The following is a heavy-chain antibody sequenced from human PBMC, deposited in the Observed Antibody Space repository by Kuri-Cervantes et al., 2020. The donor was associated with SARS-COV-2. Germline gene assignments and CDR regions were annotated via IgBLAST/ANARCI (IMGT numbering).Heavy chain of an antibody. D-gene: IGHD3-3*01. Sequence: GGSLRLSCAASGFTFSSYSMLWVRQAPGKRLEWVSSINTDGSHKNYADSVKGRFTISRDSAKSSLYLQMNSLRVEDTAVYYCARYFGVITVDYWGRGTLVTVSS. CDR3: ARYFGVITVDY. CDR1: GFTFSSYS. CDR2: INTDGSHK. J-gene: IGHJ4*02. V-gene: IGHV3-21*01.